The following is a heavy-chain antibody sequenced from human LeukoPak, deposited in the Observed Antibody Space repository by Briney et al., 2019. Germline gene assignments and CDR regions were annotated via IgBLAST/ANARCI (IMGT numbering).Heavy chain of an antibody. CDR2: MNPNSGNT. Sequence: GASVKVSCKAPGYTFTSYDTNWVRQATGQGLEWMGWMNPNSGNTGYAQKFQGRVTMTRSTSISTAYMELSSLRSEDTAVYYCARPPSGDDAFDIWGQGTMVTVSS. CDR3: ARPPSGDDAFDI. D-gene: IGHD2-15*01. V-gene: IGHV1-8*01. CDR1: GYTFTSYD. J-gene: IGHJ3*02.